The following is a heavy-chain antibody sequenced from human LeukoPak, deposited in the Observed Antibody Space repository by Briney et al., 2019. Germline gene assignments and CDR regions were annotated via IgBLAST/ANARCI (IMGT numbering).Heavy chain of an antibody. CDR2: ISYDGGNK. J-gene: IGHJ6*04. V-gene: IGHV3-30*18. CDR1: GFSFSSYG. Sequence: PGRSLRLSCAVSGFSFSSYGMHWVRQAPGKGLEWVAVISYDGGNKYYADSVKGRFTISRDNAKNSLYLQMNSLRAEDTAVYYCAELGITMIGGVWGKGTTVTISS. D-gene: IGHD3-10*02. CDR3: AELGITMIGGV.